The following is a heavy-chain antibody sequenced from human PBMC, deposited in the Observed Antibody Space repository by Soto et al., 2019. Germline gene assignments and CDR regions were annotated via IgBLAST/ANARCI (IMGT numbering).Heavy chain of an antibody. Sequence: SETLSLTCTVSGGSISSSSYYWGWIRQPPGKGLEWIGSIYYSGSTYYNPSLKSRDTISIDTSKNQFSLKLSSVTAADTAGYYCALEGYSSGWYDYWGQGTLVTVSS. J-gene: IGHJ4*02. CDR2: IYYSGST. D-gene: IGHD6-19*01. CDR3: ALEGYSSGWYDY. V-gene: IGHV4-39*01. CDR1: GGSISSSSYY.